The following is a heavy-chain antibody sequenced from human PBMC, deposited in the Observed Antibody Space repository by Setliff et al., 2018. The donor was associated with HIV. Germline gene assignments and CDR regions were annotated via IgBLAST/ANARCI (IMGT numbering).Heavy chain of an antibody. CDR1: DGSVYGHY. Sequence: PSETLSLTCTVSDGSVYGHYWNWIRQPPGKGLEWIGYFYFSGNTNYNPSLKSGATISVDHSKNQFSLKLSSVTAADTAVYYCARGAYAYSQHHIDFWGQGTLVTVSS. V-gene: IGHV4-59*02. CDR3: ARGAYAYSQHHIDF. J-gene: IGHJ4*02. CDR2: FYFSGNT. D-gene: IGHD3-16*01.